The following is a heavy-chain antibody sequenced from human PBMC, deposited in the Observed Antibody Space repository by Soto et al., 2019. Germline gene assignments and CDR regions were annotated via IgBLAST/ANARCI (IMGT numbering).Heavy chain of an antibody. CDR3: ATLAGYSSSWYQYYGMDV. D-gene: IGHD6-13*01. Sequence: PSETLSLTCTVSGDSISSYYWSWIRQPAGKGLEWIGRIYTSGSTNYNPSLKSRVTMSVDTSKNQFSLKLSSVTAADTAVYYCATLAGYSSSWYQYYGMDVWGQGTTVTVSS. CDR2: IYTSGST. CDR1: GDSISSYY. V-gene: IGHV4-4*07. J-gene: IGHJ6*02.